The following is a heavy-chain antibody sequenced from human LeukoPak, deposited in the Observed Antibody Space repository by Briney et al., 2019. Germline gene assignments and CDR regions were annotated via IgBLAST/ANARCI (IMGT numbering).Heavy chain of an antibody. CDR3: ARGFLSSGILRH. Sequence: PSETLSLTRTVSGGSISSYYWSWIRQPPGKGLEWIGYIYYSGSTNYNPSLKSRVTISVDTSKNQFSLKLSSVTAADTAVYYCARGFLSSGILRHWGQGTLVTVSS. V-gene: IGHV4-59*01. CDR1: GGSISSYY. CDR2: IYYSGST. J-gene: IGHJ1*01. D-gene: IGHD3-10*01.